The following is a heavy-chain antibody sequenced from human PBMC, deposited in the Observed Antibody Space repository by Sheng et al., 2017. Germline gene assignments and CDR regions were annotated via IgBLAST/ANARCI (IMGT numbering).Heavy chain of an antibody. D-gene: IGHD3-22*01. J-gene: IGHJ4*02. CDR3: ARDYYYDSSGYFDY. Sequence: QVQLQESGPGLVKPSQTLSLTCTVSGGSISSGSYYWSWIRQPAGKGLEWIGRIYTSGSTNYNPSLKSRVTISVDTSKNQFSLKLSSVTAADTAVYYCARDYYYDSSGYFDYWGQGTLVTVSS. CDR2: IYTSGST. V-gene: IGHV4-61*02. CDR1: GGSISSGSYY.